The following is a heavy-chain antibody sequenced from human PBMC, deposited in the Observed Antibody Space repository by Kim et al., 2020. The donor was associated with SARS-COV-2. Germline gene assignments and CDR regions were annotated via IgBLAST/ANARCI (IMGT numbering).Heavy chain of an antibody. CDR1: GGSFSGYY. D-gene: IGHD6-13*01. CDR3: ARGGRRYSSSWYGY. Sequence: SETLSLTCAVYGGSFSGYYWSWIRQPPGKGLEWIGEINHSGSTNYNPSLKSRVTISVDTSKNQFSLKLSSVTAADTAVYYCARGGRRYSSSWYGYWGQGTLVTVSS. CDR2: INHSGST. J-gene: IGHJ4*02. V-gene: IGHV4-34*01.